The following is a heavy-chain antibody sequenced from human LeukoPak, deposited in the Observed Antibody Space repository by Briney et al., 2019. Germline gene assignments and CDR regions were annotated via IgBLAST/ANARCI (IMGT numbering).Heavy chain of an antibody. J-gene: IGHJ6*02. CDR2: ISSSGSTI. Sequence: PGGSLRLSCAASGFTFSDYYMSWIRQAPGKGLEWVSYISSSGSTIYYADSVEGRFTISRDNAKNSLYLQMNSLRAEDTAVYYCARDVQGCSSSPTMDVWGQGTTVTVSS. V-gene: IGHV3-11*01. D-gene: IGHD6-6*01. CDR1: GFTFSDYY. CDR3: ARDVQGCSSSPTMDV.